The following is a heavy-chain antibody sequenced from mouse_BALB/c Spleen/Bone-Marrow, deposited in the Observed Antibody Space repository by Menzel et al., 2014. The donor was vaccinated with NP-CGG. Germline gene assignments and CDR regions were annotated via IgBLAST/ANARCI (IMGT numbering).Heavy chain of an antibody. D-gene: IGHD3-3*01. J-gene: IGHJ4*01. Sequence: EVQVVESGGGLVKPGGSLKPSCAASRFTFSDYYMFWVRQTPEKRLEWVATISDDGGNTYYRDSVKGRFTISRDNAKNKLNLQMSSLKSEDTATYHCAREAGPRAMDYWGQGTSVTVSS. CDR2: ISDDGGNT. CDR1: RFTFSDYY. V-gene: IGHV5-4*02. CDR3: AREAGPRAMDY.